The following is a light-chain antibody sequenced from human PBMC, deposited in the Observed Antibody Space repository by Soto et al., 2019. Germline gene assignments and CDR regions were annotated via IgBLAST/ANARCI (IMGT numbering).Light chain of an antibody. V-gene: IGLV2-23*01. J-gene: IGLJ2*01. CDR2: EDT. CDR1: SNNIDSHNF. Sequence: LTQPASVSGSPGQSITISCTVTSNNIDSHNFVSWYQQHPGKVPKLMIYEDTERPSGVSDRFSGSKSGRTASLTISGLQTEDEADYYCCSYAGQTVFFAGGTKVTVL. CDR3: CSYAGQTVF.